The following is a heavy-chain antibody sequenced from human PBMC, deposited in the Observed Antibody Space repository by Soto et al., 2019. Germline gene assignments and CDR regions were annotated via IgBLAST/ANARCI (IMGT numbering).Heavy chain of an antibody. CDR1: GGSVSSGSYY. Sequence: QVQLQESGPGLVKPSETLSLTCTVSGGSVSSGSYYWSWIRQPPGKGLEWIGYIYYSGSTNSNPSLKSRVTISVDTSKNQFSLKLSSVTAADTAVYYCARDFDYWGQGTLVTVSS. J-gene: IGHJ4*02. CDR3: ARDFDY. CDR2: IYYSGST. V-gene: IGHV4-61*01.